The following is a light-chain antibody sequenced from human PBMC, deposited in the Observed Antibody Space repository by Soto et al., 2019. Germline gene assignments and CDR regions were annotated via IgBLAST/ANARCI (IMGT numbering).Light chain of an antibody. CDR2: STN. CDR3: VLYMGSGIWV. V-gene: IGLV8-61*01. Sequence: QTVVTQEPSFSVSPGGTVTLTCGLSSGSVSTSYYPSWYQQTPGQALRTLIYSTNTRSSGVPDRFSGSILGNKAALTIAGAQADYESDYYCVLYMGSGIWVFGGGTKLTVL. CDR1: SGSVSTSYY. J-gene: IGLJ2*01.